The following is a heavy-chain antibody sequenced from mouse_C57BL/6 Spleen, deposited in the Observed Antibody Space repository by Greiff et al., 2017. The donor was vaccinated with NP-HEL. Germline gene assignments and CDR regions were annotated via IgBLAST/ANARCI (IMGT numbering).Heavy chain of an antibody. CDR2: IYPGDGDT. D-gene: IGHD2-3*01. V-gene: IGHV1-82*01. Sequence: QVQLQQSGPELVKPGASVKISCKASGYAFSSSWMNWVKQRPGKGLEWIGRIYPGDGDTNYNGKFKGKATLTADKSSSTAYMQLSSLTSGDSAVYFCARKMGYFDYWGQGTTLTVSS. J-gene: IGHJ2*01. CDR1: GYAFSSSW. CDR3: ARKMGYFDY.